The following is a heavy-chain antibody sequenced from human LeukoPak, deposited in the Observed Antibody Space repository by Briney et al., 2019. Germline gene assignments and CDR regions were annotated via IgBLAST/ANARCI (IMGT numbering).Heavy chain of an antibody. CDR1: GFTFSSYA. D-gene: IGHD2-15*01. Sequence: GGSLRLSCAASGFTFSSYAMRWVRQAPGKGLEWVAVISYDGSNKYYADSVKGRFTISRDNSKNTLYLQMNSLRAEDTAVYYCARHSGAFDIWGQGTMVTVSS. CDR3: ARHSGAFDI. CDR2: ISYDGSNK. J-gene: IGHJ3*02. V-gene: IGHV3-30-3*01.